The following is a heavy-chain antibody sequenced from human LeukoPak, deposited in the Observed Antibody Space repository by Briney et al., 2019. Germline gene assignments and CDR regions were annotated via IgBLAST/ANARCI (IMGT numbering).Heavy chain of an antibody. CDR3: ARLREGLYHFDY. D-gene: IGHD3-16*02. J-gene: IGHJ4*02. Sequence: ASVKVSCRAFGYXFTGYYIQWMRQAPGQGLEWVGWINPDSGGTKYAQWLQGRVAMTRDTSISTAYMELSRLSSDDTAVYYCARLREGLYHFDYWGQGTLVGVSS. CDR2: INPDSGGT. CDR1: GYXFTGYY. V-gene: IGHV1-2*02.